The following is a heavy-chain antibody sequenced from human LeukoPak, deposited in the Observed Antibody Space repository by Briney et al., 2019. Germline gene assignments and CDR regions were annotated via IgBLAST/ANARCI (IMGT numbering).Heavy chain of an antibody. D-gene: IGHD6-19*01. V-gene: IGHV3-23*01. J-gene: IGHJ4*02. CDR2: ISGSGGST. Sequence: PGGSLRLSCAASGFTFSSYAMSWVRQAPGKRLEWVSAISGSGGSTYYADSVKGRFTISRDNSKNTLYLQMNSLRAEDTAVYYCAKDPMAGDASYYFDYWGQGTLVTVSS. CDR3: AKDPMAGDASYYFDY. CDR1: GFTFSSYA.